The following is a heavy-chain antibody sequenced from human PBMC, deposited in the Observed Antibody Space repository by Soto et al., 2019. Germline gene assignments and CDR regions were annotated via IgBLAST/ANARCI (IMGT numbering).Heavy chain of an antibody. V-gene: IGHV3-23*01. D-gene: IGHD4-17*01. Sequence: GGSLRLSCAASGFSFSTYSMAWVRQAAGKGPQWVSGLSGGGANTFYIDSVRGRFTISVDNSKNTVYLQMDSLRADDTAVYYCARWSGYADAWGQGTLVTVSS. CDR2: LSGGGANT. CDR3: ARWSGYADA. CDR1: GFSFSTYS. J-gene: IGHJ4*02.